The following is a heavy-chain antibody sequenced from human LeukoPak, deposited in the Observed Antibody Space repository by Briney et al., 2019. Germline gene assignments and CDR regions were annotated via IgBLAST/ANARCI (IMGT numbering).Heavy chain of an antibody. CDR2: ISYDGSEK. CDR1: GFTFSSYA. J-gene: IGHJ4*02. CDR3: ARNKHDSSGKIFDY. Sequence: GGSLRLSCAASGFTFSSYAIHWVRQAPGKGLEWVIVISYDGSEKYYSDSVRGRFTISRDNSKNTLYLQMNSLRAGDTATYYCARNKHDSSGKIFDYWGQGTLVTVSS. D-gene: IGHD3-22*01. V-gene: IGHV3-30-3*01.